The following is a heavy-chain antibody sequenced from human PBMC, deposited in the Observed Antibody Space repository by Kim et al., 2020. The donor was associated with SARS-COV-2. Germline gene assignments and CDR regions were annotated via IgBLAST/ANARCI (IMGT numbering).Heavy chain of an antibody. CDR1: GFTFSAYD. Sequence: GGSLRLSCATSGFTFSAYDMNWVRLPPGKGLEWLSFITKNSATIYYADSVKGRFTVSRDNAKNPLYLQMNSLRDEDTGVYYCVRGRWGGAFDIWGQGRMV. CDR2: ITKNSATI. J-gene: IGHJ3*02. D-gene: IGHD3-16*01. CDR3: VRGRWGGAFDI. V-gene: IGHV3-48*02.